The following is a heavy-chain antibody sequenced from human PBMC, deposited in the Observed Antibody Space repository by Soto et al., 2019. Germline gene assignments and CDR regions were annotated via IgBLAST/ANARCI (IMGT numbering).Heavy chain of an antibody. Sequence: ASVKVSCKASGGTFSSYAISWVRQAPGQGLEWMGGIIPIFGTANYAQKFQGRVTITADESTSTAYMELSSLRSEDTAVYYCARANHYYDFWSGYYFDFDYWGQGTLVTVSS. CDR2: IIPIFGTA. D-gene: IGHD3-3*01. J-gene: IGHJ4*02. CDR1: GGTFSSYA. V-gene: IGHV1-69*13. CDR3: ARANHYYDFWSGYYFDFDY.